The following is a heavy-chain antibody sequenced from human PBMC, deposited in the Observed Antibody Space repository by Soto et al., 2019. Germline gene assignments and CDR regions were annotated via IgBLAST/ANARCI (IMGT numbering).Heavy chain of an antibody. V-gene: IGHV4-30-2*03. D-gene: IGHD6-13*01. CDR2: IYYSGST. CDR3: ARLQAAVPHY. J-gene: IGHJ4*02. Sequence: SETLSLTCAVSGGSISSGGYSWSWIRQPPGKGLEWIGYIYYSGSTLYTPSLRSRVTISVDTSKNQFSLKLASVAAADTATYFCARLQAAVPHYWGQGTLVTVSS. CDR1: GGSISSGGYS.